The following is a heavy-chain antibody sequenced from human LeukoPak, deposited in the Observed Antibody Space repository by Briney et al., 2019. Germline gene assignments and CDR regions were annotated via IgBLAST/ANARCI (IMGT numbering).Heavy chain of an antibody. Sequence: SVKVSCKASGGTFSSYAISWVRQAPGQGLEWMGGIIPIFGTANYAQKFQGRVTMTEDTSTDTAYMELSSLRSEDTAVYYCATLPRMNYYYYYMDVWGKGTTVTVSS. CDR1: GGTFSSYA. CDR3: ATLPRMNYYYYYMDV. D-gene: IGHD1-14*01. CDR2: IIPIFGTA. J-gene: IGHJ6*03. V-gene: IGHV1-69*06.